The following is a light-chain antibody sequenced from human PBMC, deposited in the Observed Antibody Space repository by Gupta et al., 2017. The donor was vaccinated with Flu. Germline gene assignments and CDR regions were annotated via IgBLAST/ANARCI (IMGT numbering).Light chain of an antibody. V-gene: IGKV4-1*01. CDR1: QNILDSLNNKDD. J-gene: IGKJ5*01. CDR2: CAS. CDR3: LQDSSYPHT. Sequence: SLGESATVRCKLSQNILDSLNNKDDLAWYQQKPGQAPKLLLYCASARVTGVPDRFSGSGSGTDFTITISRLQPDDVGIYYCLQDSSYPHTFGQGTQVEI.